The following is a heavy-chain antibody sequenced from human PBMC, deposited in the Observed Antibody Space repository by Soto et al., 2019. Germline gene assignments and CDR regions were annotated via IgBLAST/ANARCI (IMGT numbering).Heavy chain of an antibody. V-gene: IGHV3-33*01. Sequence: GGSLRLSCAASGFTFSSYGMHWVRQAPGKGLEWVAVIWYDGSNKYYADSVKGRFTISRDDSKNTLYLQMNSLRAEDTAVYYCARDYSMGGLRFLEWLPQPHRPYYFDYWGQGTLVTVSS. CDR2: IWYDGSNK. CDR1: GFTFSSYG. CDR3: ARDYSMGGLRFLEWLPQPHRPYYFDY. J-gene: IGHJ4*02. D-gene: IGHD3-3*01.